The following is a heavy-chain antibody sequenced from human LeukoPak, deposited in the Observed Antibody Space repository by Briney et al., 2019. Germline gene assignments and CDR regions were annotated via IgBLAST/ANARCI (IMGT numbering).Heavy chain of an antibody. V-gene: IGHV4-59*11. D-gene: IGHD3-9*01. J-gene: IGHJ4*02. CDR1: GGSISSHY. CDR2: IYYSGST. Sequence: SETLSLTCTVSGGSISSHYWSWIRQPPGKGLEWIGYIYYSGSTNYNPSLKSRVTISVDTSKNQFSLKLSSVTAADTAVYYCAKIKTGCSADPFDNWRQGTLVTVSS. CDR3: AKIKTGCSADPFDN.